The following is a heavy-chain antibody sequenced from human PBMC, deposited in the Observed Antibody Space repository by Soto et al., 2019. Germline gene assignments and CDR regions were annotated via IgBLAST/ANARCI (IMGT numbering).Heavy chain of an antibody. J-gene: IGHJ5*02. CDR2: INYSGRT. CDR1: GGSISSSD. V-gene: IGHV4-59*12. Sequence: SETLSLTCTVSGGSISSSDWSWIRQPQGKGLEWIGDINYSGRTYYNPSLKSRVTISVDTSKNQFSLKLSSVTAADTAVYYCARDSSGYGVFDWFDPWGQGTLVTVSS. D-gene: IGHD3-3*01. CDR3: ARDSSGYGVFDWFDP.